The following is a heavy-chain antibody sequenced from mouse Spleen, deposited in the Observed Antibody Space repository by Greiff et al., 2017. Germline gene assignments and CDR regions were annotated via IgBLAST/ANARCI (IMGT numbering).Heavy chain of an antibody. CDR3: ARARAWAMDY. J-gene: IGHJ4*01. CDR2: IHPSDSDT. CDR1: GYPFTSSW. Sequence: QVQLQQPGAALVQPGPSVKLSCTASGYPFTSSWLHWVKQRPGPGLEWIGRIHPSDSDTNYNQKFKGKATLTVDKSSSTAYMQLSSLTSEDSAVYYCARARAWAMDYWGQGTSVTVSS. D-gene: IGHD3-1*01. V-gene: IGHV1-74*01.